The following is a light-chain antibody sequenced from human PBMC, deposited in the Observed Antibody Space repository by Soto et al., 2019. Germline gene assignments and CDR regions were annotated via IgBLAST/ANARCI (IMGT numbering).Light chain of an antibody. J-gene: IGLJ3*02. CDR1: SSNIGSNP. V-gene: IGLV1-44*01. Sequence: QSVLTQPPSASGPPGQRVTISCPGSSSNIGSNPVNWYQQLPGTAPKLLIYSNDHRHSVVPDRFSASKSATAASLAISGLQSEDEAAYYCASWDDSLHGMLFGGGTKLTVL. CDR2: SND. CDR3: ASWDDSLHGML.